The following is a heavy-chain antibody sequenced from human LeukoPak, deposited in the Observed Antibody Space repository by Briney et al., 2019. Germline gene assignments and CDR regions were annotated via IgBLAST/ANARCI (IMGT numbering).Heavy chain of an antibody. V-gene: IGHV5-51*01. J-gene: IGHJ4*02. Sequence: GESLKISCKGSGYSFPSYWIGWVCQMPGKGLEWMGIIYPGDSDTRYSPSSQGQVSLSADKSTSTTYLQWSSLKASDTAMYFCARHDRSGRYPYYFDSWGQGTLVTVSS. CDR3: ARHDRSGRYPYYFDS. D-gene: IGHD1-26*01. CDR2: IYPGDSDT. CDR1: GYSFPSYW.